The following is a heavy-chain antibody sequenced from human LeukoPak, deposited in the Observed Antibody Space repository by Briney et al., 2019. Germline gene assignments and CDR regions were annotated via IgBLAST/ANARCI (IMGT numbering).Heavy chain of an antibody. J-gene: IGHJ5*02. CDR3: ARYYDSSGYMWFDP. CDR2: IWYDGSNK. CDR1: GFTFSSYG. V-gene: IGHV3-33*01. D-gene: IGHD3-22*01. Sequence: GGSLRLSCAASGFTFSSYGMHWVRQAPGKGLEWVAVIWYDGSNKYYADSVKVRFTISKENSKNRLYLQMNSLRAEDTAVYYCARYYDSSGYMWFDPWGQGTLVTVSS.